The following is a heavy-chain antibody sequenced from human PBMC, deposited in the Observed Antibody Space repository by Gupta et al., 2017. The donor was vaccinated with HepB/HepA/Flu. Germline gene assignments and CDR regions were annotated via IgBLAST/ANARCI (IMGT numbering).Heavy chain of an antibody. CDR1: GFSFSSFS. Sequence: EEQLVESGGGLVQPGGSLRLSCAASGFSFSSFSMNWVRQAPGRGLEWVSYINSNSRTSFYGDAGNGRFTISRDNASNAISLQMNSLTEEDTAVYYCARRRAGYNYAPGFDIWGQGTMVTVSS. CDR2: INSNSRTS. V-gene: IGHV3-48*02. J-gene: IGHJ3*02. D-gene: IGHD5-24*01. CDR3: ARRRAGYNYAPGFDI.